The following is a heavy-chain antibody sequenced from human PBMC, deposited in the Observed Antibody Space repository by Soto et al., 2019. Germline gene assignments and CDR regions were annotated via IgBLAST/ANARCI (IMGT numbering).Heavy chain of an antibody. V-gene: IGHV3-23*01. CDR2: ISGSGGST. CDR3: AKVRMRDYYDSSGSWYYYYGMDV. CDR1: GFTFSSYA. D-gene: IGHD3-22*01. J-gene: IGHJ6*02. Sequence: PGGSRRLSCAASGFTFSSYAMSWVRQAPGKGLEWVSAISGSGGSTYYADSVTGRFTISRDNSKNTLYLQMNSLRAEDTAVYYCAKVRMRDYYDSSGSWYYYYGMDVWGQGTTVTVSS.